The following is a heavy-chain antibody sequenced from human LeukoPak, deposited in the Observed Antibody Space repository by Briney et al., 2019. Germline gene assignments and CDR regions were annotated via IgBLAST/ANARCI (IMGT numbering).Heavy chain of an antibody. V-gene: IGHV3-43*02. Sequence: PGESLRLSCAASGFTFDDYAMHWVRQAPGKGLEWVSLISGDGGSTYYADSVRGRFTISRDNSKNSLFLQMNSLRTEDTALYYCAKGLRLGELSTYRPFDYWGQGTLVTVSS. CDR3: AKGLRLGELSTYRPFDY. D-gene: IGHD3-16*02. CDR2: ISGDGGST. J-gene: IGHJ4*02. CDR1: GFTFDDYA.